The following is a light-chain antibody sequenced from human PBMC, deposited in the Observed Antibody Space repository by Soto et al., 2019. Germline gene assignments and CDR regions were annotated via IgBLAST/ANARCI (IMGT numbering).Light chain of an antibody. CDR2: GAS. J-gene: IGKJ2*01. CDR1: QSVSSN. V-gene: IGKV3-15*01. CDR3: QQYNNWPPVYT. Sequence: EIVMTQSPATLSVSPGERATLSCRASQSVSSNVAWYQQKPGQAPRVLIYGASTRATGIPARFRGSGSGTEFTLTISSLQSEDFAVYYCQQYNNWPPVYTFGQGTKLEIK.